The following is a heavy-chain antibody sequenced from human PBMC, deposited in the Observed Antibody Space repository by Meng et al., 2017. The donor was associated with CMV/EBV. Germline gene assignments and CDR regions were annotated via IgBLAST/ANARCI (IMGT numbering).Heavy chain of an antibody. CDR2: ISSRSYHI. D-gene: IGHD3-10*01. CDR1: GFTFGSYS. CDR3: ADYGSGSYSLGY. V-gene: IGHV3-21*01. Sequence: ASGFTFGSYSMNWLRQAPGKGLEWVSSISSRSYHIFYADSVKGRFTISRDNAKDSLYLQMNSLRAEDTAVYYCADYGSGSYSLGYWGQGTLVTVSS. J-gene: IGHJ4*02.